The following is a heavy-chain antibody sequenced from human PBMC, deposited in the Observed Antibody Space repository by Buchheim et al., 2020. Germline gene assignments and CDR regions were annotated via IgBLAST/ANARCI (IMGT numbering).Heavy chain of an antibody. Sequence: QLQLQESGSRLVKPSQTLSLTCAVSGGSISSGGYSWSWIRQPPGKGLEWVGDIFHSGSTYFTPSLKSRVTISVDRSKNQFSLILSSVPAADTAVYYCARASHYYDSSGYYYLSAFDIWGQGT. D-gene: IGHD3-22*01. V-gene: IGHV4-30-2*01. CDR3: ARASHYYDSSGYYYLSAFDI. J-gene: IGHJ3*02. CDR2: IFHSGST. CDR1: GGSISSGGYS.